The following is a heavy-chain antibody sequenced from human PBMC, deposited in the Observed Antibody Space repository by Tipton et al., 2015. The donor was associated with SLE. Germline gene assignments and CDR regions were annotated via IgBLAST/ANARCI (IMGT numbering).Heavy chain of an antibody. D-gene: IGHD2-8*01. CDR2: IIPIFGTA. CDR3: ARVEDIVLMVYAPHAFDI. V-gene: IGHV1-69*06. Sequence: QLVQSGAEVKKPGSSVKVSCKASGGTFSSYAISWVRQAPGQGLEWMGRIIPIFGTANYAQKFQGRVTITADKSTSTAYMELSSLRSEDTAVYYCARVEDIVLMVYAPHAFDIWGQGTMVTVSS. CDR1: GGTFSSYA. J-gene: IGHJ3*02.